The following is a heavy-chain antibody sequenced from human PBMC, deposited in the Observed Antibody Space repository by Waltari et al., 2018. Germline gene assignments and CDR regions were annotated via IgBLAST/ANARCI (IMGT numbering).Heavy chain of an antibody. J-gene: IGHJ3*02. V-gene: IGHV4-39*01. CDR1: GGSISSRSYY. D-gene: IGHD3-22*01. CDR3: ARRRYYYDLHDAFDI. CDR2: IYYSGST. Sequence: QLQLQESGPGLVKPSETLSLTCTVSGGSISSRSYYWGWIRQPPGKGLEWIGSIYYSGSTYYNPSLKSRVTISVDTSKNQFSLKLSSVTAADTAVYYCARRRYYYDLHDAFDIWGQGTMVTVSS.